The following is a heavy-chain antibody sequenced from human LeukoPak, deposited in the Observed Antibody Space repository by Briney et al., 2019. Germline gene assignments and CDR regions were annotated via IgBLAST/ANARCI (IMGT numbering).Heavy chain of an antibody. Sequence: GGSLRLSCAVSGFTFSSYVMHWVRQAPGKGLEWVAFIRNDGTYKNYADSVKGRFTISRDNSKNTLYLQMNSLRDGDTAVYYCAKSNVLLWFGELSRWGQGTLVTVSS. D-gene: IGHD3-10*01. CDR1: GFTFSSYV. CDR3: AKSNVLLWFGELSR. J-gene: IGHJ4*02. CDR2: IRNDGTYK. V-gene: IGHV3-30*02.